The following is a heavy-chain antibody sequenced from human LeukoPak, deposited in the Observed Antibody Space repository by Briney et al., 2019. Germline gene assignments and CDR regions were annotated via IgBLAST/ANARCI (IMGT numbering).Heavy chain of an antibody. Sequence: GGSLRLSCAASGVTFSGSAMHWVRQASGQGLEWVGRVRTIANSYATAYAASVKGRLTISRDDSKNTAYLQMNSLKTEDTAVYYCTRVIAVAGTGGYWGQGTLVTVSS. CDR2: VRTIANSYAT. CDR1: GVTFSGSA. V-gene: IGHV3-73*01. D-gene: IGHD6-19*01. CDR3: TRVIAVAGTGGY. J-gene: IGHJ4*02.